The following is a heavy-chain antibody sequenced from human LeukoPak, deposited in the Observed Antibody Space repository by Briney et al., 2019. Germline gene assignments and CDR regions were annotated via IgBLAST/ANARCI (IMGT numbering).Heavy chain of an antibody. CDR1: GFTFSSYW. J-gene: IGHJ4*02. V-gene: IGHV3-7*01. Sequence: GASLRLSCAASGFTFSSYWMSWVRQAPGKGLEWVANIKQDGSEKYYVDSVKGRFTISRDNAKNSLYLQMNSLRAEDTAVYYCARAGPAAIRIFDYWGQGTLVTVSS. CDR3: ARAGPAAIRIFDY. D-gene: IGHD2-2*01. CDR2: IKQDGSEK.